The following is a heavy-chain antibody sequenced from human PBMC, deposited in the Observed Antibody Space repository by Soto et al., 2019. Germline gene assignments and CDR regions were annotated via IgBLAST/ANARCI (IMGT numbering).Heavy chain of an antibody. CDR3: SYDTFGDKDF. D-gene: IGHD3-9*01. J-gene: IGHJ4*02. CDR2: VNPDGTIT. Sequence: EVQLVESGGDLVQPGGSLRLSCAASGYTFSHYWMHWVRQAPGKGLVWVSRVNPDGTITTYADSVKGRFTISRDNAKNTLYLQMNSLGFEDTALYYWSYDTFGDKDFWGQGTPVTVSS. V-gene: IGHV3-74*01. CDR1: GYTFSHYW.